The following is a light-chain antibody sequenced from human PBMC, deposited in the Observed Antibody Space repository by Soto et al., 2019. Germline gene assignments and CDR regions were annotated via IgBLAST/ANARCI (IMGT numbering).Light chain of an antibody. V-gene: IGKV3-20*01. CDR1: QXVRNSY. J-gene: IGKJ5*01. CDR3: QQYGNSPQIT. Sequence: EIVLTQSPGTLSLSPGEXXTXXCRSSQXVRNSYLAWYQQKXXXXXXLLMSGGSGRSTGIAARFSGNGSGTDFTLTISRLEPEDFAVYYCQQYGNSPQITFGQGTRLALK. CDR2: GGS.